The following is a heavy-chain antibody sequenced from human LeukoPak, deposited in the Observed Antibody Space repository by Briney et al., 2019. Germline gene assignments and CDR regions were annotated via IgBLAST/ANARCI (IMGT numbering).Heavy chain of an antibody. CDR1: GFSFRNYA. D-gene: IGHD1-26*01. Sequence: GGSLRLSCAASGFSFRNYAMNWVRQAPGKGLEWVSSISTTDTYIFYADSVKGRFTISRDNSKNTLYLQMNSLRAEDTAVYYCAREIGSVGAPDYWGQGTLVTVSS. J-gene: IGHJ4*02. CDR2: ISTTDTYI. V-gene: IGHV3-21*01. CDR3: AREIGSVGAPDY.